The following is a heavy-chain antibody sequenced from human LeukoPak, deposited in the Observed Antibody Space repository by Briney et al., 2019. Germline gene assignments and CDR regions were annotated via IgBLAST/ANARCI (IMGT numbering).Heavy chain of an antibody. D-gene: IGHD2-15*01. V-gene: IGHV4-39*01. J-gene: IGHJ6*02. Sequence: ETLSLTCTVSGGSISSNTYYWDWIRQPPGKGLECIGSIYYSGSTYYNPSLKSRVTVSVDTSKNQFSLKLSSVTAADTAVYYCARVWGGYCSGGSCYSLYYYYGMDVWGQGTTVTVSS. CDR1: GGSISSNTYY. CDR3: ARVWGGYCSGGSCYSLYYYYGMDV. CDR2: IYYSGST.